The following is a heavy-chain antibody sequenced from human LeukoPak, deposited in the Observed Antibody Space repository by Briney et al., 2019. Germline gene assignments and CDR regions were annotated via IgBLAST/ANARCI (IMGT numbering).Heavy chain of an antibody. CDR1: GYTFTGYY. D-gene: IGHD3-3*01. CDR2: INPNSGGT. V-gene: IGHV1-2*02. CDR3: ARDRIRITIFGVELYNWFDP. J-gene: IGHJ5*02. Sequence: ASVKVSCKTSGYTFTGYYMHWLRQAPGQGLEWMGWINPNSGGTNYAQKFQGRVTMTRDTSISTAYMELSRLRSDDTAVYYCARDRIRITIFGVELYNWFDPWGQGTLVTVSS.